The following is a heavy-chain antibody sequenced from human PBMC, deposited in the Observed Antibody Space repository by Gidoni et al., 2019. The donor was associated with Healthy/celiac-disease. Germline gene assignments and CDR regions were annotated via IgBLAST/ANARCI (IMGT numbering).Heavy chain of an antibody. J-gene: IGHJ4*02. D-gene: IGHD3-22*01. CDR3: AKLSLGYYYDSSGYRPPDY. CDR2: ISGSGGST. CDR1: GFTFSRYA. V-gene: IGHV3-23*01. Sequence: EVQLLESGGGLVQPGGSLRLSCAASGFTFSRYALSWVRRAPGKGLEWVSAISGSGGSTYYADSVKGRFTISRDNSKNTLYLQMNSLRAEDTAVYYCAKLSLGYYYDSSGYRPPDYWGQGTLVTVSS.